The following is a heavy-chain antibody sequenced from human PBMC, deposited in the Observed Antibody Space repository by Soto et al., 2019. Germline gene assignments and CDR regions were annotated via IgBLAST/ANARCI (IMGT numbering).Heavy chain of an antibody. D-gene: IGHD4-17*01. CDR3: ARREGYGDSVLLDGGWFDP. CDR1: GGSISSSSYY. Sequence: QLRLQESGPGLVKPSETLSLTCTVSGGSISSSSYYWGWIRQPPGKGLEWIGSIYYSGSTYYNPSLKSRVTISVDTSKNQFSLKLSSVTAADTAVYYCARREGYGDSVLLDGGWFDPWGQGTLVTVSS. J-gene: IGHJ5*02. V-gene: IGHV4-39*01. CDR2: IYYSGST.